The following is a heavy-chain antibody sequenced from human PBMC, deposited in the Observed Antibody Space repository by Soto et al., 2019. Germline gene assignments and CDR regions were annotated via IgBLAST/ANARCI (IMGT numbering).Heavy chain of an antibody. CDR3: ARDQGRPPLDY. CDR1: GFTFSIYS. D-gene: IGHD2-15*01. J-gene: IGHJ4*02. V-gene: IGHV3-48*01. CDR2: MSSSSRTI. Sequence: PGVSRRLSCAASGFTFSIYSMNWVRQAPGKGLEWVSYMSSSSRTIYYADSVKGRFTISRDNAKNSLYLQMNSLRAEDTAVYYCARDQGRPPLDYWRQGTLFTVSS.